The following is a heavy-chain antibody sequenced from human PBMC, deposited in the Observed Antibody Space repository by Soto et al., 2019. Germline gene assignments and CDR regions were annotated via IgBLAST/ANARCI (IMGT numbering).Heavy chain of an antibody. D-gene: IGHD4-17*01. Sequence: SETLSLTCAVSGYSISSGYYWGWIRQPPGKGLEWIGSIYHSGSTYYNPSLKSRVTISVDTSKNQFSLKLSSVTAADTAVYYCARGGSTDGDYGIDYWGQGTLVTVSS. CDR2: IYHSGST. J-gene: IGHJ4*02. CDR1: GYSISSGYY. CDR3: ARGGSTDGDYGIDY. V-gene: IGHV4-38-2*01.